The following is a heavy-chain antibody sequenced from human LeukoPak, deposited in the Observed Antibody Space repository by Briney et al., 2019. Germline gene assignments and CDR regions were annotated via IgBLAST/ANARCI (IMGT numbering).Heavy chain of an antibody. Sequence: GGSLRLSCAASGFTFSSYSMNWVRQAPGEGLEWVAVISYDGSNKYYADSVKGRFTISRDNSKNTLYLQMNSLRVEDTAVFYCARATSSSGTPADYWGQGTLVTVSS. J-gene: IGHJ4*02. CDR1: GFTFSSYS. V-gene: IGHV3-30*03. CDR2: ISYDGSNK. D-gene: IGHD6-6*01. CDR3: ARATSSSGTPADY.